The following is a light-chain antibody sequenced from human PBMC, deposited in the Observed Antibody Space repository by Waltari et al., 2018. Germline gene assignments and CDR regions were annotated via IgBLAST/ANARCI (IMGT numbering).Light chain of an antibody. CDR3: QKYNRLPAT. J-gene: IGKJ1*01. Sequence: GERATLSCRASESVGKYLAWYQQRPGQAPRLVMFHASNRATGIPDRFSGSGSGTDFSLTISRLEPEDFAVYYCQKYNRLPATFGQGAKVEIK. CDR2: HAS. V-gene: IGKV3-20*01. CDR1: ESVGKY.